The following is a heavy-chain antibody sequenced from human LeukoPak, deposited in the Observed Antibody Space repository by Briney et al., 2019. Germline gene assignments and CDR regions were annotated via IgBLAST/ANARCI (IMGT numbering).Heavy chain of an antibody. D-gene: IGHD6-13*01. CDR1: GGTFSSYA. Sequence: SVKVSCKASGGTFSSYAISWVRQAPGQGLEWMGGIIPIFGTANYAQKFQDRVTITRDRSMSTAYMELSSLRSEDTAMYYCAISVAVAAAAQNWFDPWGQGTLVTVSS. J-gene: IGHJ5*02. CDR2: IIPIFGTA. V-gene: IGHV1-69*05. CDR3: AISVAVAAAAQNWFDP.